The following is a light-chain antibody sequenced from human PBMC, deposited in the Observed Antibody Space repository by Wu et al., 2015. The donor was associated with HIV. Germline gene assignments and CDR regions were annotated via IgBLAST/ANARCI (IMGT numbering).Light chain of an antibody. CDR1: QSVSSGY. CDR3: QQYGSL. Sequence: ENVLTQSPGTLSLSPGERATLSCRADQSVSSGYLAWYQQKPGQTPRLLIYGVSSRATGIPDRFSGSGSGTDFTLTISRLEPEDFAVYYCQQYGSLFGGGTKV. V-gene: IGKV3-20*01. J-gene: IGKJ4*01. CDR2: GVS.